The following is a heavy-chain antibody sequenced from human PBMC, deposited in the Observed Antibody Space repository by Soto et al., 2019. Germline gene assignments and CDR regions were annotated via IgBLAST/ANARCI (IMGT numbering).Heavy chain of an antibody. CDR3: ASFRGWPTSYFDY. V-gene: IGHV4-31*03. D-gene: IGHD3-10*01. Sequence: QVQLQESGPGLVKPSQTLSLTCSVSGGSISRGGYYWSWIRQHPGKRLEWIGYLYYTGSTSYNPSLTSRLTLSVDTSKNQFSLKLSSVTAADTAVYYCASFRGWPTSYFDYWGQGTLVTVSS. J-gene: IGHJ4*02. CDR1: GGSISRGGYY. CDR2: LYYTGST.